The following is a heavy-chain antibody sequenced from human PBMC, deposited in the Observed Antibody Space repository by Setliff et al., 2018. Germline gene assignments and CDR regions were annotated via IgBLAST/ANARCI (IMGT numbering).Heavy chain of an antibody. Sequence: PSETLSLTCTVSGGSISSSSYYWGWIRQPPGKGLEWLGSVYFSGYTYYNPSLSGRVTISIDTSKNQFSLRLTSVTAADTAVYYCARDYGPNDYWGQGSLVTVSS. J-gene: IGHJ4*02. D-gene: IGHD3-16*01. CDR1: GGSISSSSYY. V-gene: IGHV4-39*07. CDR3: ARDYGPNDY. CDR2: VYFSGYT.